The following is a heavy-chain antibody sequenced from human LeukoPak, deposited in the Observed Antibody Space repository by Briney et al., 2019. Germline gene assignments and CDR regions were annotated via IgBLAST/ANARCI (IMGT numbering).Heavy chain of an antibody. J-gene: IGHJ6*03. V-gene: IGHV3-7*01. Sequence: PGGSLRLSCAASGFTFSSYWMSWVRQAPGKGLEWVANIKQDGSEKYYVDSVKGRFTISRDNAKNSLYLQMNSLRAEDTAVYYCARWAGTVPTRNYYYYYYMDVWGKGTTVTVSS. CDR2: IKQDGSEK. CDR3: ARWAGTVPTRNYYYYYYMDV. CDR1: GFTFSSYW. D-gene: IGHD4-17*01.